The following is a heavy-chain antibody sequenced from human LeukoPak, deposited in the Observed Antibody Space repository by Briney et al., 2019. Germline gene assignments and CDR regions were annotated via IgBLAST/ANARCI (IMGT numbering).Heavy chain of an antibody. CDR3: ARGGCSSGSCYWSPDY. D-gene: IGHD2-15*01. J-gene: IGHJ4*02. CDR2: IWYDGSNK. CDR1: GFTFSSYG. Sequence: EAGGSLRLSCAASGFTFSSYGMHWVRQAPGKGLEWVAVIWYDGSNKYYADSVKGRFTISRDNSKNTLYLQMNSLRAEDTAVYYCARGGCSSGSCYWSPDYWGQGTLVTVSS. V-gene: IGHV3-33*01.